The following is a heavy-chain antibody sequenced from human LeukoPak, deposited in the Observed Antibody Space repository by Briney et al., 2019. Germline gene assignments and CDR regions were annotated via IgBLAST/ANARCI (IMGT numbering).Heavy chain of an antibody. CDR1: GYSISSSNW. V-gene: IGHV4-28*01. CDR3: ARLWFGELSGFDY. D-gene: IGHD3-10*01. J-gene: IGHJ4*02. Sequence: SETLSLTCAVSGYSISSSNWWGWIRQPPGKGLEWIGYIYYSGSTNYNPSLKSRVTISVDTSKNQFSLKLSSVTAADTAVYYCARLWFGELSGFDYWGQGTLVTVSS. CDR2: IYYSGST.